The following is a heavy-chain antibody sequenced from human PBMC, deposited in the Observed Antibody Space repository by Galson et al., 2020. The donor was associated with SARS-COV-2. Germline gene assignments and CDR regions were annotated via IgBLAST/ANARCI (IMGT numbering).Heavy chain of an antibody. D-gene: IGHD1-26*01. CDR2: LNSNGSRT. V-gene: IGHV3-74*01. CDR1: GFTFSSYW. CDR3: SATRAY. J-gene: IGHJ4*02. Sequence: GGSLRLSCAASGFTFSSYWMHWVRQTPGKGLVWVQRLNSNGSRTSYADSVKGRFTISRDNAKNTLYLQMNSLRADDTAVYYCSATRAYWGQGTLVTVSS.